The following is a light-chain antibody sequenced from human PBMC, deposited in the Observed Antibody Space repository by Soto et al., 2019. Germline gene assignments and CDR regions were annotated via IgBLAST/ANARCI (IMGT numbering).Light chain of an antibody. CDR3: SSFTSSTSYV. V-gene: IGLV2-14*03. J-gene: IGLJ1*01. Sequence: QSALTQPASVSGSPGQSIAISCTGTSSDVGSYNSVSWYQQYPGKAPKLMSHDVNNRPSGISDRFSGSKSGNTASLTISGLQAEDEADYYGSSFTSSTSYVFGTGTKVTVL. CDR1: SSDVGSYNS. CDR2: DVN.